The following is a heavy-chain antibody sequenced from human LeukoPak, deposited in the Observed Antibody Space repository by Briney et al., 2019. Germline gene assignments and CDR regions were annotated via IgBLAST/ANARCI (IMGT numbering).Heavy chain of an antibody. J-gene: IGHJ4*02. Sequence: PGGSLRLSCAASGFTLDDYGMSWVRHAQGKGVEWVCGINWNGGRTDYADSVKGRFKRCRDNAKNSLYLQMNSLRAEDTALYSCARGGYYDSSVVYWGQGTLVTDSS. CDR3: ARGGYYDSSVVY. D-gene: IGHD3-22*01. V-gene: IGHV3-20*04. CDR2: INWNGGRT. CDR1: GFTLDDYG.